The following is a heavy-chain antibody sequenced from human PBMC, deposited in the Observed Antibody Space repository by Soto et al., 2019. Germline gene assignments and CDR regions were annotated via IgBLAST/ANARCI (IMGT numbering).Heavy chain of an antibody. CDR1: GGSISSSSYY. D-gene: IGHD5-18*01. Sequence: QLQLQESGPGLVKPSETLSLTCTVSGGSISSSSYYWGWIRQPPGKGLEWIGSIYYSGSTYYNPSLKSRVTISVDRSKNQFSLKLSSVTAADTAVYYCARTDTAMVIIFDYWGQGTLVTVSS. CDR2: IYYSGST. CDR3: ARTDTAMVIIFDY. J-gene: IGHJ4*02. V-gene: IGHV4-39*01.